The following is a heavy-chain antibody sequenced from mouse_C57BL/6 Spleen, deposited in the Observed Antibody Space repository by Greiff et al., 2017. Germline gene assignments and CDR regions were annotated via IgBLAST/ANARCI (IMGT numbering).Heavy chain of an antibody. CDR1: GFSLTSYG. CDR3: ARKTSVGTGAMDY. V-gene: IGHV2-2*01. Sequence: VQLQQSGPGLVQPSQSLSITCTVSGFSLTSYGVHWVRQSPGKGLEWLGVIWSGGSPAYNAAFIARLSISKDNSKSQVFFKMNSLQADAPAIYYCARKTSVGTGAMDYWGQGTSVTVSS. CDR2: IWSGGSP. D-gene: IGHD3-3*01. J-gene: IGHJ4*01.